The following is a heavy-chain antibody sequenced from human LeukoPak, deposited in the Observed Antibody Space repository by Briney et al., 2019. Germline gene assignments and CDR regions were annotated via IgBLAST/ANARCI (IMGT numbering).Heavy chain of an antibody. D-gene: IGHD3-16*02. CDR1: GFTFSSYA. CDR3: ATTRLGESSFPDY. V-gene: IGHV3-30*07. CDR2: ISYDGSNK. J-gene: IGHJ4*02. Sequence: GGSLRLSCAASGFTFSSYAMHWVRQAPGKGLEWVAVISYDGSNKYYADSVKGRFTISRDNSKNTLYLQMNSLRAEDTAVNYCATTRLGESSFPDYRGPGALAGASS.